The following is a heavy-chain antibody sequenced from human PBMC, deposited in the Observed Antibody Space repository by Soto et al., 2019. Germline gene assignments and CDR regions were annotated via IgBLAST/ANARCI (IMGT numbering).Heavy chain of an antibody. J-gene: IGHJ2*01. D-gene: IGHD1-1*01. CDR3: ARIPSSQMEYVPWYFDL. CDR1: GFTFSTNY. Sequence: EVQLVESGGHLIQPGGSLRLSCAASGFTFSTNYMSWVRQPPGKGLEWVATIYSGGNTYYADSVKGRFTISRDNSTSTLYLQMNSLAAEDTAVYYCARIPSSQMEYVPWYFDLWGHGTLVIVSS. CDR2: IYSGGNT. V-gene: IGHV3-53*01.